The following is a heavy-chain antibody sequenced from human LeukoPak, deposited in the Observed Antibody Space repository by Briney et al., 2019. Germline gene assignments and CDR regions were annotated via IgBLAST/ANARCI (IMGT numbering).Heavy chain of an antibody. CDR2: IDNDGSGI. V-gene: IGHV3-74*03. CDR3: AAVSTKTYYYGLDV. J-gene: IGHJ6*02. Sequence: GGSLRLSCAASGFTFSSYWMHWVRQAPGKGLVWVSRIDNDGSGITYADSVEGRFAISRDTSKNTLYLRMNSLRAEDTAVYYCAAVSTKTYYYGLDVWGQGTTVTVSS. D-gene: IGHD4-17*01. CDR1: GFTFSSYW.